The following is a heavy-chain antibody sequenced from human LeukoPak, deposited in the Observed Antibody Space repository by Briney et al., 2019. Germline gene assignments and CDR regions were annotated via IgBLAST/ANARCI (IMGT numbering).Heavy chain of an antibody. J-gene: IGHJ4*02. CDR2: IYHSGST. V-gene: IGHV4-4*02. CDR3: ARDLYGDYPY. Sequence: SETLSLTCAVSGGSISSSNWWSWVRQPPGKGLEWIGEIYHSGSTNYNPSLKSRVTISVDKSQNQFSLKLSSVTAADTAVYYCARDLYGDYPYWGQGTLVTVSS. D-gene: IGHD4-17*01. CDR1: GGSISSSNW.